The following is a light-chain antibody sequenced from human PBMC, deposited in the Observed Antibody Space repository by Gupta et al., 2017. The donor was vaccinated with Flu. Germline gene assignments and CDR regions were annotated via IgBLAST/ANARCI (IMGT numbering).Light chain of an antibody. CDR3: SSYTTSSTLV. J-gene: IGLJ1*01. CDR2: EVI. CDR1: RGDIGDYKY. Sequence: SIPISCTGTRGDIGDYKYVSWYQQYPGKAPKLIIYEVINRPSRVSHRFSGSKSGNTASLTISGLQAEDEADYFCSSYTTSSTLVFGSGTTVTVL. V-gene: IGLV2-14*01.